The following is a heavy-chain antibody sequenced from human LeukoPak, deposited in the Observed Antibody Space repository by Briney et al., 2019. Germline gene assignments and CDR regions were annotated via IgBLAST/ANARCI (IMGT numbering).Heavy chain of an antibody. J-gene: IGHJ4*02. CDR2: INAGNGNT. CDR1: GYTFTSYA. D-gene: IGHD6-19*01. V-gene: IGHV1-3*01. CDR3: ARDDSSGWYFNSGGVDY. Sequence: GGSLRLSCAASGYTFTSYAMHWVRQAPGQRLEWMGWINAGNGNTKYSQKFQGRVTITRDTSASTAYMELSSLRSEDTAVYYCARDDSSGWYFNSGGVDYWGQGTLVTVSS.